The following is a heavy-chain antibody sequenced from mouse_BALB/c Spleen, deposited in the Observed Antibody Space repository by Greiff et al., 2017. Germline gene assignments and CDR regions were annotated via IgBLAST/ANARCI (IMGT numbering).Heavy chain of an antibody. J-gene: IGHJ4*01. V-gene: IGHV5-9-3*01. CDR3: ARHEDFLYAMDY. Sequence: EVQLVESGGGLVKPGGSLKLSCAASGFTFSSYAMSWVRQTPEKRLEWVATISSGGSYTYYPDSVKGRFTISRDNAKNTLYLQMSSLRSEDTAMYYCARHEDFLYAMDYWGQGTSVTVSS. CDR1: GFTFSSYA. CDR2: ISSGGSYT.